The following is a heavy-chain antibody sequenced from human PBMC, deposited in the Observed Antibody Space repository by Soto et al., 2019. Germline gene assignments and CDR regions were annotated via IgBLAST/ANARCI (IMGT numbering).Heavy chain of an antibody. D-gene: IGHD6-6*01. J-gene: IGHJ4*02. V-gene: IGHV4-34*01. CDR1: VGPLGGYY. CDR3: ARGGTHSSSHFDY. Sequence: EPWSLPGAVLVGPLGGYYWTGTGHPPGKGLEWIGEINHSGSTNYNPSLKSRVTISVDTSKNQFSLKLSSVTAADTAVYYCARGGTHSSSHFDYWGQGTLVTVSS. CDR2: INHSGST.